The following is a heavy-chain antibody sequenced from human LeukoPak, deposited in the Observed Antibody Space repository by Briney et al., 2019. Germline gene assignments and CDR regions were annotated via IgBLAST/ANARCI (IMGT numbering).Heavy chain of an antibody. CDR1: GGTFSSYA. D-gene: IGHD3-22*01. CDR2: IIPIFGTA. Sequence: SVKVSCKASGGTFSSYAISWVRQAPGRGLEWMGRIIPIFGTANYAQKFQGRVTITADKSTSTAYMELSSLRSEDTAVYYCARSPHYYDSSGYWDYWGQGTLVTVSS. CDR3: ARSPHYYDSSGYWDY. V-gene: IGHV1-69*06. J-gene: IGHJ4*02.